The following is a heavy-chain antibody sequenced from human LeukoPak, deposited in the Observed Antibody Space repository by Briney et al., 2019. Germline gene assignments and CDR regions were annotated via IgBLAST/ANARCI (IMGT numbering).Heavy chain of an antibody. D-gene: IGHD3-3*01. J-gene: IGHJ4*02. CDR3: AKVTYDFWSGPDY. V-gene: IGHV3-23*01. Sequence: GGSLRLSCVGSGFTFSSYAMSWVSQAPGKGLEWVSAISGSGGSTYYADSVKGRFTISRDNSKNTLYLQMNSLRAEDTAVYYCAKVTYDFWSGPDYWGQGTLVTVSS. CDR1: GFTFSSYA. CDR2: ISGSGGST.